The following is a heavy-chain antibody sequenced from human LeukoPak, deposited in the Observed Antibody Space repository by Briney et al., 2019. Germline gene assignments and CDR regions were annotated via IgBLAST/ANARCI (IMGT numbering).Heavy chain of an antibody. CDR3: ARLGANYDFWSGYYSVAEY. D-gene: IGHD3-3*01. CDR1: GGSISSYY. J-gene: IGHJ4*02. Sequence: PSETLSLTCTVSGGSISSYYWSWIRQPPGKGLEWIGSIYYSGSTYYNPSLKSRVTISVDTSKNQFSLKLSSVTAADTAVYYCARLGANYDFWSGYYSVAEYWGQGTLVTVSS. CDR2: IYYSGST. V-gene: IGHV4-39*01.